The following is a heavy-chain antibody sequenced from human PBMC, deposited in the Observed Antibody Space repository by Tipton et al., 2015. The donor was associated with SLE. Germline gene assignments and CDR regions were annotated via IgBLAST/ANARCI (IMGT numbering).Heavy chain of an antibody. D-gene: IGHD2-8*02. Sequence: SLRLSCAASGFTFSSYAMSWVRQAPGKGLEWVSAISGSGGSTYYADSVKGRFTISRDNSKNTLYLQMNSLRAEDTAVYYCAKDRGAYCTGGVCFPFDYWGQGTLVTVSS. CDR3: AKDRGAYCTGGVCFPFDY. J-gene: IGHJ4*02. CDR1: GFTFSSYA. CDR2: ISGSGGST. V-gene: IGHV3-23*01.